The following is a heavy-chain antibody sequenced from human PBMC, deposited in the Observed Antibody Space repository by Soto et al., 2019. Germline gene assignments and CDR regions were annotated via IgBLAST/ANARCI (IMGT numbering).Heavy chain of an antibody. D-gene: IGHD3-22*01. CDR2: IYYSGST. CDR1: GGSISSYY. Sequence: SLTCTVSGGSISSYYWSWIRQPPGKGLEWIGYIYYSGSTNYNPSLKSRVTISVDTSKNQFSLKLSSVTAADTAVYYCAREGAAADDYYDSSGFDYWGQGTIVTVYS. V-gene: IGHV4-59*01. CDR3: AREGAAADDYYDSSGFDY. J-gene: IGHJ4*02.